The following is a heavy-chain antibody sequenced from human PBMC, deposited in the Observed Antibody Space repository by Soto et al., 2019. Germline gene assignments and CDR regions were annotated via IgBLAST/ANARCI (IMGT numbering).Heavy chain of an antibody. D-gene: IGHD5-12*01. CDR2: IIPIFGTA. V-gene: IGHV1-69*06. Sequence: ASVKVSCKASGGTFSSYAISWVRQAPGQGLEWMGGIIPIFGTANYAQKFQGRVTITADKSTSTAYMELSSLRSEDTAVYYCTCSGYDRSLYYYGMDVWGQGTTGTVSS. CDR3: TCSGYDRSLYYYGMDV. CDR1: GGTFSSYA. J-gene: IGHJ6*02.